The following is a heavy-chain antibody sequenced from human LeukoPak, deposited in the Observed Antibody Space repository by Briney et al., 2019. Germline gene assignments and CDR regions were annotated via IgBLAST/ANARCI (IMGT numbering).Heavy chain of an antibody. V-gene: IGHV4-38-2*02. CDR3: ARTARITMIAVAPTGYFDY. Sequence: SETLSLTCNVSGYSISSGFYWGWIRQPPGKGLEWIGSMYHSGNTYYSPSLKSRVTISVDTSKNQFSLKLSSVTAADTAVYYCARTARITMIAVAPTGYFDYWGQGTLVTVSS. CDR2: MYHSGNT. CDR1: GYSISSGFY. D-gene: IGHD3-22*01. J-gene: IGHJ4*02.